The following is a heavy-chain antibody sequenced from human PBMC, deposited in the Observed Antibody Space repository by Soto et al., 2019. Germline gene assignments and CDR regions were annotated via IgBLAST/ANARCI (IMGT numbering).Heavy chain of an antibody. D-gene: IGHD3-22*01. V-gene: IGHV5-10-1*01. Sequence: VQSLTISRKVSVYSFTDFWISWLRKMPGKGLEWMGRIDPSDSYTNYSPSFQGHVTISADKSISTAYLQWTSLKASDTAMYYCARPLLPDYYDSSVGAFDIWGQGTMVTVSS. J-gene: IGHJ3*02. CDR3: ARPLLPDYYDSSVGAFDI. CDR1: VYSFTDFW. CDR2: IDPSDSYT.